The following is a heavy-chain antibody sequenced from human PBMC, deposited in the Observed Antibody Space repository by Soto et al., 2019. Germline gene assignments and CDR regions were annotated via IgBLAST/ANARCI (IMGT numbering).Heavy chain of an antibody. D-gene: IGHD6-13*01. CDR2: ILPDGSDK. CDR1: GFTFSSSA. Sequence: QVQVVESGGGVVQPGRSLRLSCAASGFTFSSSAMHWVRRAPGKGLEWLTIILPDGSDKHYADSVNGRFTVSRDNSNNTLYLAMNNLRPEDTAVYYCVQDLTSTWSLDFWGQGTLVIVSS. CDR3: VQDLTSTWSLDF. V-gene: IGHV3-30*18. J-gene: IGHJ4*02.